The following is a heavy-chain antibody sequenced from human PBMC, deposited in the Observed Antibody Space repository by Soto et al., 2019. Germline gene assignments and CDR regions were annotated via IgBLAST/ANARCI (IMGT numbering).Heavy chain of an antibody. D-gene: IGHD3-10*01. J-gene: IGHJ4*02. CDR2: ISSNGGST. Sequence: PGGSLRLSCAAAGFTFSRYAMHWVRQAPGKGVEYVSAISSNGGSTYYANSVKGRFTISRDNSKNTLYLQMGSLRAEDMAVYYCARSGDSYYFDYWGQGT. V-gene: IGHV3-64*01. CDR1: GFTFSRYA. CDR3: ARSGDSYYFDY.